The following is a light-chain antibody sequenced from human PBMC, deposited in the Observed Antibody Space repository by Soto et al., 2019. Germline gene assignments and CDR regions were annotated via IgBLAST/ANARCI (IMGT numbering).Light chain of an antibody. V-gene: IGKV1D-12*01. J-gene: IGKJ5*01. CDR3: QQAYSSPIT. Sequence: DIQVTQSPSSVSASVGDRVTITCRASQEIAAYLAWYQHKPGRAPELLMHAASSLQSGVPSRFSGSGSGTDFTLTINSLQPEDFATYYCQQAYSSPITFGQGTRLEIK. CDR1: QEIAAY. CDR2: AAS.